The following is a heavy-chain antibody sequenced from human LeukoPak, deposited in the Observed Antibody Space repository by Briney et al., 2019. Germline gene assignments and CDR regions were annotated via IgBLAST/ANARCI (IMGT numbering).Heavy chain of an antibody. CDR1: GFTFGSYN. V-gene: IGHV3-74*01. Sequence: GGSLRLSCAASGFTFGSYNMNWVRQAPGKGLVWVSRINGDGSSTDYADSVEGRFTISRDNAKNMLSLQMNSLRVEDTAVYYCTRNGGLAATGPLVDWGQGALVTVSS. D-gene: IGHD6-13*01. CDR3: TRNGGLAATGPLVD. J-gene: IGHJ4*02. CDR2: INGDGSST.